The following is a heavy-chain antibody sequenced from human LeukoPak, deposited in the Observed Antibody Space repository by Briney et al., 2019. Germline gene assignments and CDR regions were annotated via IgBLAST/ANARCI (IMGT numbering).Heavy chain of an antibody. J-gene: IGHJ4*02. D-gene: IGHD3-10*01. Sequence: GGSLRLSCAASGFTFSTYSMNWVRQAPGKGLEWVSLISWDGGGTYYADSVKDRFSISRDNSKNSLSLQMNSLRAEDTALYYCAKDMAAYYYASGNIDYWGQGTLVTVSS. CDR2: ISWDGGGT. V-gene: IGHV3-43D*03. CDR3: AKDMAAYYYASGNIDY. CDR1: GFTFSTYS.